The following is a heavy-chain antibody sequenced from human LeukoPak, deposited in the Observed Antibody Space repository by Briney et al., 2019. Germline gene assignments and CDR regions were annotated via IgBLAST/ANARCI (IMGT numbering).Heavy chain of an antibody. CDR1: GFTFSSYA. CDR2: ISYDGSNK. Sequence: GGSLRLSCAASGFTFSSYAMHWVRQAPGKGLEWVAVISYDGSNKYYADSVKGRFTISRDNSKSTLFLQMNSLRAEDTAVYYCARDPPEDYWGQGTLVTVSS. CDR3: ARDPPEDY. J-gene: IGHJ4*02. V-gene: IGHV3-30*14.